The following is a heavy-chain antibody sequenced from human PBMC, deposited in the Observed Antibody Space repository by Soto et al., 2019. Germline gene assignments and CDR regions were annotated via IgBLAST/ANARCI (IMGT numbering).Heavy chain of an antibody. Sequence: GASVKVSCKASGYTFTSYGLHWVRQAPGQRPEWMGWIIPGNGNTKYSQKFQGRVTITRDTSASTVYLELSSLRSEDTAVYYFARNHIALEVLGGRYGMDVWGQGTTVTVSS. CDR1: GYTFTSYG. CDR2: IIPGNGNT. CDR3: ARNHIALEVLGGRYGMDV. V-gene: IGHV1-3*01. J-gene: IGHJ6*02. D-gene: IGHD1-1*01.